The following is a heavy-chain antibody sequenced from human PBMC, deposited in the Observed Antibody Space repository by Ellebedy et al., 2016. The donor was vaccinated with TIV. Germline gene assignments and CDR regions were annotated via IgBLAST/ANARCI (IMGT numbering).Heavy chain of an antibody. CDR3: AEGRSGWYYFDY. D-gene: IGHD6-19*01. CDR1: GGSFSGYY. Sequence: SETLSLTCAVYGGSFSGYYWSWIRQPPGKGLEWIGEINQSGRTNYNPSLDKGRVTISVDTSKHQFSLWLGSVTAADPAVYYCAEGRSGWYYFDYWGQGTPVTVSS. J-gene: IGHJ4*02. CDR2: INQSGRT. V-gene: IGHV4-34*01.